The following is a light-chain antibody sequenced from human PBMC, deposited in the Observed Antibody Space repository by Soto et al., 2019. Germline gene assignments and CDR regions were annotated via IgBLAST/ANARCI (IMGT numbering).Light chain of an antibody. V-gene: IGLV1-44*01. Sequence: QAVVTQPPSASGTPGQRVTISCSGSSSNIGGNSVNWYQHLPGTAPKLLIYNHNQRPSGVPDRISGSKTGTSASLAISGLQSDDEADYYCATWDDRLNGWVFGGGTKLTVL. CDR3: ATWDDRLNGWV. CDR1: SSNIGGNS. J-gene: IGLJ3*02. CDR2: NHN.